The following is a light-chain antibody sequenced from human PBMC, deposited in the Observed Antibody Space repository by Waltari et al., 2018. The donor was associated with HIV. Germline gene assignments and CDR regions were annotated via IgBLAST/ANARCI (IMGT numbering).Light chain of an antibody. J-gene: IGLJ2*01. CDR2: GNS. V-gene: IGLV1-40*01. CDR3: QSYDSSLSGYVV. Sequence: QSVLTQPPSVSGAPGQNVTISCTGSSSTIGAGYDVHWYQQLPGTAPKLLIYGNSNRPSGVPDRFSDSKSGTSASLAITGLQAEDEADYYCQSYDSSLSGYVVFGGGTKLSVL. CDR1: SSTIGAGYD.